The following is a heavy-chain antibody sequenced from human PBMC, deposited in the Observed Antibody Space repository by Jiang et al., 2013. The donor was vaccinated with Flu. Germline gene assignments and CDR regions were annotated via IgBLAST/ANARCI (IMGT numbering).Heavy chain of an antibody. CDR3: AREARYQSLDY. CDR2: ISDYNGNT. V-gene: IGHV1-18*01. D-gene: IGHD2-2*01. CDR1: NYG. J-gene: IGHJ4*02. Sequence: NYGISWVRQAPGQGLEWMGWISDYNGNTNYAQKFQGRVTMTTDTSTSTAYMELRSLRSDDTAVYYCAREARYQSLDYWGQGTLVAVSS.